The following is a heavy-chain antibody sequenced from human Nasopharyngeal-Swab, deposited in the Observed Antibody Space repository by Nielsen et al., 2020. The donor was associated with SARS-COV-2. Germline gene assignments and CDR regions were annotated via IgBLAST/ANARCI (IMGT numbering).Heavy chain of an antibody. Sequence: WIRQPPGKGLEWIGYIYYSGSTYYNPSLKSRVTISVDTSKNQFSLKLSSVTAADTAVYYCARATMIVVVIRAFDIWGQGTMVTVSS. D-gene: IGHD3-22*01. CDR3: ARATMIVVVIRAFDI. CDR2: IYYSGST. V-gene: IGHV4-31*02. J-gene: IGHJ3*02.